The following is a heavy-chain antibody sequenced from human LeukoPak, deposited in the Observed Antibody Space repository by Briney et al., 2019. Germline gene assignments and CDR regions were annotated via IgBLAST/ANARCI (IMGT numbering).Heavy chain of an antibody. CDR3: VRGSQNHWIYYYMDV. J-gene: IGHJ6*03. D-gene: IGHD1-14*01. CDR1: GYTFTTYD. V-gene: IGHV1-8*03. Sequence: ASVKVSCKASGYTFTTYDINWVQQATGQGLEWMGWMNPNSGNTGYAQKFQGRVTITRNTSIGTAYMELTSLRSEDTAVYYCVRGSQNHWIYYYMDVWGKGTTVTVSS. CDR2: MNPNSGNT.